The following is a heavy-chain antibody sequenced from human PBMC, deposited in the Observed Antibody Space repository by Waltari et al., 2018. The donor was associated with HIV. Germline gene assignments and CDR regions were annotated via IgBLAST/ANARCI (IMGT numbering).Heavy chain of an antibody. CDR2: IYYSGST. CDR1: GGSISSYY. CDR3: ARDGVVAARGGFRTTDAFDI. Sequence: QVQLQESGPGLVTPSETLSLTCTVSGGSISSYYWSWNRQPPGQGLEWIGYIYYSGSTNYNPSLKSRVTISVDTSKNQFSLKLSSVTAADTAVYYCARDGVVAARGGFRTTDAFDIWGQGTMVTVSS. V-gene: IGHV4-59*01. J-gene: IGHJ3*02. D-gene: IGHD2-15*01.